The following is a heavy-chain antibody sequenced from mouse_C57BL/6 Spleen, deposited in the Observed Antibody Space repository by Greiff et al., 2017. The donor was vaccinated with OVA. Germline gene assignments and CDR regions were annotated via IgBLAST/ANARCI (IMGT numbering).Heavy chain of an antibody. CDR3: ARSGYDYDGGLYAMDY. J-gene: IGHJ4*01. V-gene: IGHV1-18*01. Sequence: EVQLQQSGPELVKPGASVKIPCKASGYTFTDYNMDWVKQSHGKSLEWIGDINPNNGGTIYNQKFKGKATLTVDKSSSTAYMELRSLTSEDTAVYYCARSGYDYDGGLYAMDYWGQGTSVTVSS. CDR1: GYTFTDYN. D-gene: IGHD2-4*01. CDR2: INPNNGGT.